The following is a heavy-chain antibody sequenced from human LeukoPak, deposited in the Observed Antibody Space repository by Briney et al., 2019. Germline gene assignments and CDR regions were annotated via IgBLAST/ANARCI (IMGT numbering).Heavy chain of an antibody. D-gene: IGHD6-19*01. V-gene: IGHV5-51*01. Sequence: PGESLKISCKGSGYSFTSYWIGWVRQMPGTGLAWMGIIYPGNSDTRYSPSFQGQVTISADKSISTAYLQWSSLKASDTAMYYCARRQWLVRLLGAFDIWGQGTMVTVSS. CDR1: GYSFTSYW. CDR2: IYPGNSDT. J-gene: IGHJ3*02. CDR3: ARRQWLVRLLGAFDI.